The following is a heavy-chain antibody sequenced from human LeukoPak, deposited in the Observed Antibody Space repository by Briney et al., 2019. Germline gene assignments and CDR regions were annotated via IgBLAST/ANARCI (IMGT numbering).Heavy chain of an antibody. CDR2: IYYSGST. CDR1: GGSISSSSYY. D-gene: IGHD3-10*01. J-gene: IGHJ5*02. CDR3: ARDGTMVRGVVSEWGWFDP. V-gene: IGHV4-39*07. Sequence: PSETLSLTCTVSGGSISSSSYYWGWIRQPPGKGLEWIGSIYYSGSTYYNPSLKSRVTISVDTSKNQFSLKLSSVTAADTAVYYCARDGTMVRGVVSEWGWFDPWGQGTLVTVTS.